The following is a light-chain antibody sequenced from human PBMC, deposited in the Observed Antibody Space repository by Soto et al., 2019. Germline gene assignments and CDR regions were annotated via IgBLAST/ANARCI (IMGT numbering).Light chain of an antibody. J-gene: IGKJ1*01. CDR1: QSVSSSY. CDR2: GAS. CDR3: RQRSNWPGT. V-gene: IGKV3D-20*02. Sequence: EVGLARSPVTLAFSPGEXATLXCMXSQSVSSSYLAWYQQKPGQAPRLLIYGASSRATGIPDRFSGSGSGTDFTLTISSLEPEDFAVYYCRQRSNWPGTFGQGTKVDIK.